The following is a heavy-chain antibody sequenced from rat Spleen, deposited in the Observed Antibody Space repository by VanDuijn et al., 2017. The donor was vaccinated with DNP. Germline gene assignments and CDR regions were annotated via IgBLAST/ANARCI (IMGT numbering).Heavy chain of an antibody. D-gene: IGHD1-4*01. CDR1: GFTFSAYY. CDR3: AREGNYPGVVDN. Sequence: EVQLVESGGGLVQPGRSLKLSCAASGFTFSAYYMAWFRQAPAKGLEWVAYIGSPAYAPYYTDSVKGRFTISRDNAKSTLYLQMNSLRSEDMATYYCAREGNYPGVVDNWGQGVMVTVSS. J-gene: IGHJ2*01. V-gene: IGHV5-27*01. CDR2: IGSPAYAP.